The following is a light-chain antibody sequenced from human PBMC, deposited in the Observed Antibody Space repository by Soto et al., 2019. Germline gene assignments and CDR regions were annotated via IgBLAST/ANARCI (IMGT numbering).Light chain of an antibody. CDR2: EVS. J-gene: IGLJ2*01. CDR3: CSYAGSSFVV. Sequence: QSVLTQPASVSGSPGQSITISCTGTSSDVGSYNIVSWYQQHPGKAPKLMIYEVSKRPSGVSNRFSGSKSGNTASLTISGLQAEDEADYYCCSYAGSSFVVFGGGTKLTVL. V-gene: IGLV2-23*02. CDR1: SSDVGSYNI.